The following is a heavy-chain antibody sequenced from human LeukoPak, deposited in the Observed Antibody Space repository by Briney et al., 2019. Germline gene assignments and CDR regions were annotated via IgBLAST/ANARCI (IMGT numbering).Heavy chain of an antibody. Sequence: GGSLRLSCAASGFTFSSYAMSWVRQAPGKGLEWVSAISGSGGSTYYADSVKGRFTISRDNSKNTLYLQMNSLRAVDTAVYYCAKVPTVTKAHDYWGQGTLVTVSS. CDR2: ISGSGGST. CDR3: AKVPTVTKAHDY. V-gene: IGHV3-23*01. J-gene: IGHJ4*02. D-gene: IGHD4-17*01. CDR1: GFTFSSYA.